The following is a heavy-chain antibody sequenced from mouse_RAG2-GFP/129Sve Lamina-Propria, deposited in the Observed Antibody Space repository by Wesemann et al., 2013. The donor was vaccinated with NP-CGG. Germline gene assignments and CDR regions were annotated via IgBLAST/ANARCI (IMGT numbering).Heavy chain of an antibody. CDR1: GYTFTDYY. V-gene: IGHV1-26*01. D-gene: IGHD3-2*02. Sequence: EVQLQQSGPELVKPGASVKISCKASGYTFTDYYMNWVKQSHGKSLEWIGDINPNNGGTSYNQKFKGKATLTVDKSSSTAYMELRSLTSEDSAVYYCATPDSSGYPFWYFDGLGHRDHGHRLL. CDR2: INPNNGGT. CDR3: ATPDSSGYPFWYFDG. J-gene: IGHJ1*03.